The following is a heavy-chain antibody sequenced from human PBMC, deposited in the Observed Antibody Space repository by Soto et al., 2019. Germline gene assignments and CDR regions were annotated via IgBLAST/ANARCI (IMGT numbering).Heavy chain of an antibody. J-gene: IGHJ4*02. CDR3: AKDRNQWLVRYFFDY. CDR1: GFTFSSYG. V-gene: IGHV3-30*18. CDR2: MSYDGSSK. Sequence: QVQLVESGGGVVQPGRSLRLSCAASGFTFSSYGMHWVRQAPGKGLEWVAVMSYDGSSKYYADSVKGRFIISRGNSKNMLYLQMNSLRGEDSAVYYCAKDRNQWLVRYFFDYWGQGTLVTVSS. D-gene: IGHD6-19*01.